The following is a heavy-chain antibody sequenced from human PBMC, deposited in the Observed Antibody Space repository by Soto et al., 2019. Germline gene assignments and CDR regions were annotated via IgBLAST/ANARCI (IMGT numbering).Heavy chain of an antibody. J-gene: IGHJ5*02. V-gene: IGHV4-34*01. CDR1: GGSFSGYY. CDR3: ARGFRFCSGGSCYSGWFDP. CDR2: INHSGST. D-gene: IGHD2-15*01. Sequence: QVQLQQWGAGLLKPSETLSLTCVVYGGSFSGYYWSWIRQPPGKGLEWLGEINHSGSTNYNPSLKSRVTISVDASKNQFSLKLSSVTAADTAVYYCARGFRFCSGGSCYSGWFDPWGQGTLVTVSS.